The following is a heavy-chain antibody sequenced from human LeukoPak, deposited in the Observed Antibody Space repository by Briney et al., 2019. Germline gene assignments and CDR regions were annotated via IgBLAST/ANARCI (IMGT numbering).Heavy chain of an antibody. Sequence: ASVNVSCKASGYTFTSYYMHWVRQTPGQGLEWMGIITPSGGSTSYAQKFQGRVPMTRDTSTSTVYMELRSPRSEDTAVYYCARVASIAAAVMYYFDYWGQGTLVTVSS. J-gene: IGHJ4*02. D-gene: IGHD6-13*01. CDR1: GYTFTSYY. CDR2: ITPSGGST. V-gene: IGHV1-46*01. CDR3: ARVASIAAAVMYYFDY.